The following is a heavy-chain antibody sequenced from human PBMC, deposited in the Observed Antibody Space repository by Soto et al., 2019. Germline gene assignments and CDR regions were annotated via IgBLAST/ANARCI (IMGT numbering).Heavy chain of an antibody. V-gene: IGHV1-69*13. CDR1: GGTFSSYA. CDR3: AREYSSSSRWARGPYYYYYGMDV. CDR2: IIPIFGTA. D-gene: IGHD6-6*01. J-gene: IGHJ6*02. Sequence: SVKVSCKASGGTFSSYAISWVRQAPGQGLEWMGGIIPIFGTANYAQKFQGRVTITADESTSTAYMELSSLRSEDTAVYCCAREYSSSSRWARGPYYYYYGMDVWGQGTTVTVSS.